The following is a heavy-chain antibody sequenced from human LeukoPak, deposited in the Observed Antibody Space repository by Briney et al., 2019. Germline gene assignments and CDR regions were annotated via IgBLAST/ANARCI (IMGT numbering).Heavy chain of an antibody. Sequence: SETLSLTCAVYGGSFSGYYWSWIRQPPGKGLEWIGEINHSGSTNYNPSLKSRVTISVDTSKNQFSLKLGSVTAADTAVYYCAREWGSTYFDYWGQGTLVTVSS. D-gene: IGHD2-2*01. CDR3: AREWGSTYFDY. J-gene: IGHJ4*02. CDR1: GGSFSGYY. V-gene: IGHV4-34*01. CDR2: INHSGST.